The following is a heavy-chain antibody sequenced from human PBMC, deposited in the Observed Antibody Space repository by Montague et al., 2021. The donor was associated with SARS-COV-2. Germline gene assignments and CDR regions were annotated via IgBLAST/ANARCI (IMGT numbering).Heavy chain of an antibody. J-gene: IGHJ4*02. V-gene: IGHV4-39*01. CDR2: INYSGTT. D-gene: IGHD6-13*01. Sequence: SETLSLTCSVSGGSITDRTYYWGCIRPSPGKGLEWIGAINYSGTTYSNPSLKSRVTISLDTAKNQFSLKMISVTAADTAVYYCARHWGIAAAGNWGQGTLVTVSS. CDR1: GGSITDRTYY. CDR3: ARHWGIAAAGN.